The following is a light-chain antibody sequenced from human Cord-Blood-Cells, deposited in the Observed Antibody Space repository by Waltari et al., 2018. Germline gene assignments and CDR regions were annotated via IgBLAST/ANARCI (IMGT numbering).Light chain of an antibody. V-gene: IGLV5-45*01. CDR3: MIWHSSAYV. CDR1: SGINVGTYR. Sequence: QAVLTQPASLSASPGASASLTCTLRSGINVGTYRIYWYQQKPGSPPQYLLRYKSDSDKQQGSGVPSRFSGSKDASANAGILLIYGLQSEDEADYYCMIWHSSAYVFGTGTKVTVL. CDR2: YKSDSDK. J-gene: IGLJ1*01.